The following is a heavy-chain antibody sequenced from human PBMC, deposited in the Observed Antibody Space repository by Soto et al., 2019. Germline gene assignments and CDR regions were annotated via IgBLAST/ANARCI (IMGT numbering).Heavy chain of an antibody. CDR1: GFPVNATY. D-gene: IGHD5-18*01. CDR2: LYADGST. Sequence: EVQLVETGGALIQPGGSLRLSCAASGFPVNATYLSWVRQAPGKGLEWLSVLYADGSTYYIDSVKGRFRISRDSSKNTLYLQRDSLRADDTALYFCARTAEGDTPRTHWYFDLWGRGTLVTVSS. J-gene: IGHJ2*01. CDR3: ARTAEGDTPRTHWYFDL. V-gene: IGHV3-53*02.